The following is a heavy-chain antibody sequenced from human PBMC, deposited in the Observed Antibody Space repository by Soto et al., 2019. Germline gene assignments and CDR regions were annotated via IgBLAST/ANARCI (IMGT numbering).Heavy chain of an antibody. D-gene: IGHD3-3*01. CDR3: ARDSRYDFWSGYYAPGMDV. Sequence: PSETLSLTCTVSGGSISSGDYYWSWIRQPPGKGLEWIGYIYYSGSTYYNPSLKSRVTISVDTSKNQFSLKLSSVTAADTAVYYCARDSRYDFWSGYYAPGMDVWGQGTTVTVS. J-gene: IGHJ6*02. CDR1: GGSISSGDYY. V-gene: IGHV4-30-4*01. CDR2: IYYSGST.